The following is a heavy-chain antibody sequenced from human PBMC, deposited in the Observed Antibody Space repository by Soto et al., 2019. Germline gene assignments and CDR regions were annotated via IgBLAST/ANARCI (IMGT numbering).Heavy chain of an antibody. V-gene: IGHV3-11*01. J-gene: IGHJ4*02. CDR3: ARYFAAAGTEAYFDY. CDR1: GFTFSDYY. CDR2: ISSSGSTI. D-gene: IGHD6-13*01. Sequence: PGGSLRLSCAASGFTFSDYYMSWIRQAPGKGLEWVSYISSSGSTIYYADSVKGRFTISRDNAKNSLYLQMNSLRAEDTAVYYCARYFAAAGTEAYFDYWGQGTLVTVSS.